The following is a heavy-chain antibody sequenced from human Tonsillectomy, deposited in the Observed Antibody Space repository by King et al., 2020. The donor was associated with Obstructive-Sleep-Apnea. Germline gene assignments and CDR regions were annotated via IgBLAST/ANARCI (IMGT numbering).Heavy chain of an antibody. J-gene: IGHJ1*01. Sequence: QLQESGPGLVKPSETLSLTCTVSGGTISRSSYYWGWIRQPPGKGLEWIGSIYYSGSSFSNPSLKSRVTISVDTSKNQFSLKLTSVTAADTAVYYCASDKARVGSGAVMPSDYCLLGGRGTLVTVSS. CDR3: ASDKARVGSGAVMPSDYCLL. D-gene: IGHD3-10*01. CDR2: IYYSGSS. CDR1: GGTISRSSYY. V-gene: IGHV4-39*07.